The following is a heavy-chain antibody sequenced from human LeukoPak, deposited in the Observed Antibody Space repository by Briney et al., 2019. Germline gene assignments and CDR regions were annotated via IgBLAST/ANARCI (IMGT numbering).Heavy chain of an antibody. CDR1: GFTFSSYW. J-gene: IGHJ4*02. V-gene: IGHV3-74*01. D-gene: IGHD2-21*01. CDR3: AGCGGDCYSPDS. Sequence: GGSLRLSCAASGFTFSSYWMHWVRQAPGEGLVWVSRISTDGTSTSYADSVRGRFTISRDNAKSTLYLQMNSLRAEDTAVYYCAGCGGDCYSPDSWGQGALVTVSS. CDR2: ISTDGTST.